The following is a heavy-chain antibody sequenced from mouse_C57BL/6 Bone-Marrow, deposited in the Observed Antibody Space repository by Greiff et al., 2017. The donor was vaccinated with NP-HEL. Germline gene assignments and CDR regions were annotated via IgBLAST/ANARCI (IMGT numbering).Heavy chain of an antibody. J-gene: IGHJ2*01. CDR1: GYTFTSYW. CDR3: ARLYYGKGY. Sequence: QVQLQQPGAELVKPGASVKLSCKASGYTFTSYWMHWVKQRPGQGLEWIGMIHPNSGSTNYNEKLKSKATLTVDKSSSTAYMQLSSPTSEDSAVYYCARLYYGKGYWGQGTTLTVSS. D-gene: IGHD2-1*01. V-gene: IGHV1-64*01. CDR2: IHPNSGST.